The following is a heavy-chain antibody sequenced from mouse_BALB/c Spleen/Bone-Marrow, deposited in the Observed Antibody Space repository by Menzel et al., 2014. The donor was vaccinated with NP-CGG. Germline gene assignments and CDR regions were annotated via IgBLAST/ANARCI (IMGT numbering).Heavy chain of an antibody. J-gene: IGHJ4*01. D-gene: IGHD2-4*01. CDR3: ARVITTGYYGMDY. V-gene: IGHV1S137*01. CDR2: ISTYYGDA. Sequence: QVQLKESGAELVRPGVSVKISCKGSGYTFTDYTMHWVKQSHAESLEWIGVISTYYGDASYNQKFKGKATMTVDKSSSTAYMELARLTSGDSAIYYCARVITTGYYGMDYWGQGTSVTVSS. CDR1: GYTFTDYT.